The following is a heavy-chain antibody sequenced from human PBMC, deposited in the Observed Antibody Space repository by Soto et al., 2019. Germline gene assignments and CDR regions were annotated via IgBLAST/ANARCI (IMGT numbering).Heavy chain of an antibody. CDR2: ISGSSSYI. Sequence: QVQLVESGGGLVKPGGSLRLSCAASGFTFSDYYMNWIRQAPGKGLEWVSYISGSSSYIEYADSVKGRFTISRDNAKNSLYLQMNSLRAEDTAVYYCVRALDTSGWYGFLYWGQGTLVTVSS. V-gene: IGHV3-11*05. D-gene: IGHD6-19*01. J-gene: IGHJ4*02. CDR1: GFTFSDYY. CDR3: VRALDTSGWYGFLY.